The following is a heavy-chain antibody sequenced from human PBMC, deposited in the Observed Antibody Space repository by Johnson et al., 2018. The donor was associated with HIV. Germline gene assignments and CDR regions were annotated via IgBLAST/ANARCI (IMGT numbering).Heavy chain of an antibody. CDR1: GFTLSSYD. CDR2: IGTAGDT. J-gene: IGHJ3*02. D-gene: IGHD7-27*01. V-gene: IGHV3-13*01. Sequence: VQLVESGGGVVQPGGSLRLSCVASGFTLSSYDMHWVRQATGKGLEWVSVIGTAGDTYYPGSVKGRFTISRDNAKNSLYLQMGSLRGEDKAVYYCARALSHWGHDAFDIWGQGTMVTVSA. CDR3: ARALSHWGHDAFDI.